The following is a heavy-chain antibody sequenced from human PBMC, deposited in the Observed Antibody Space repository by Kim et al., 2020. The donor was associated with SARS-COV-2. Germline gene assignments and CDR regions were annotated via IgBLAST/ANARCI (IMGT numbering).Heavy chain of an antibody. CDR2: ISGSGGST. D-gene: IGHD2-8*01. Sequence: LTCAASGFTFSSYAMSWVRQAPGKGLEWVSAISGSGGSTYYADSVKGRFTISRDNSKNTLYLQMNSLRAEDTAVYYCAKDSLGAKGVCYVWGQGTTVTVSS. J-gene: IGHJ6*02. V-gene: IGHV3-23*01. CDR1: GFTFSSYA. CDR3: AKDSLGAKGVCYV.